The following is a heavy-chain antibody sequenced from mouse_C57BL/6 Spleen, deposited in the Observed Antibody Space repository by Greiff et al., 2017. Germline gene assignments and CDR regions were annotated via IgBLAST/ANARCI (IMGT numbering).Heavy chain of an antibody. V-gene: IGHV1-55*01. J-gene: IGHJ3*01. CDR1: GYTFTSYW. CDR2: FYPGSGST. CDR3: ATTGTWFAY. Sequence: QVQLQQSGAELVKPGASVKMSCKASGYTFTSYWITWVKQRPGQGLEWIGDFYPGSGSTNYNEKFKSKATVTVDTSSSTAYMQLSSLTSEDSAVYYCATTGTWFAYWGQGTLVTVSA. D-gene: IGHD4-1*02.